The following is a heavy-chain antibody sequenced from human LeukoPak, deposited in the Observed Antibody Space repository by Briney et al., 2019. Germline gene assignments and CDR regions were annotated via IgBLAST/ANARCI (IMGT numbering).Heavy chain of an antibody. D-gene: IGHD3-22*01. J-gene: IGHJ4*02. CDR1: GYTFTSYA. CDR2: INTNTGNP. V-gene: IGHV7-4-1*02. Sequence: GASVKVSCKASGYTFTSYAMNWVRQAPGQGLEWMGWINTNTGNPTYAQGFTGRFVFSLDTSVSTAYLQISSLKAEDTAVYYCARAAAVYDSSGWYFDYWGQGTLVTVSS. CDR3: ARAAAVYDSSGWYFDY.